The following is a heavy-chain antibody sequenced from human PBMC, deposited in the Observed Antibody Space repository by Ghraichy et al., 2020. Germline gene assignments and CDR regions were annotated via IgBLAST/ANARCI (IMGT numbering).Heavy chain of an antibody. D-gene: IGHD5-24*01. Sequence: GGSLRLSCAASGFTFSSYAMSWVRQAPGKGLEWVSAISGSGGSTYYADSVKGRFTISRDNSKNTLYLQMNSLRAEDTAVYYCAKDRAAIEMATTLLEKNFDYWGQGTLVTVSS. CDR2: ISGSGGST. CDR3: AKDRAAIEMATTLLEKNFDY. V-gene: IGHV3-23*01. J-gene: IGHJ4*02. CDR1: GFTFSSYA.